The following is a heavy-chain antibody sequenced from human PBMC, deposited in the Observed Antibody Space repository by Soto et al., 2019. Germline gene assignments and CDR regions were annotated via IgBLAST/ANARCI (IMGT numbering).Heavy chain of an antibody. Sequence: EVQLVETGGGLIQPGGSLRLSCAASGFTVDNHYMSWVRQAPGKGLEWVSIIYAGGRTYYADSVKGRFTISRDTSKNTLYLQMHSLGVEDTAVDYCAREPHPGDGGEDPYYFDYWGQGTRVTVSS. CDR2: IYAGGRT. D-gene: IGHD2-21*02. CDR1: GFTVDNHY. CDR3: AREPHPGDGGEDPYYFDY. V-gene: IGHV3-53*02. J-gene: IGHJ4*02.